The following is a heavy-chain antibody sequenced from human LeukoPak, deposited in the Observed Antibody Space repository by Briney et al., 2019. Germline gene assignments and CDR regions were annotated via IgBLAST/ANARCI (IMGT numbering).Heavy chain of an antibody. D-gene: IGHD3-10*01. CDR1: GYSFTSYW. CDR2: IYPGDSDT. V-gene: IGHV5-51*01. J-gene: IGHJ5*02. CDR3: AISGYYYGSGKGSDWFDP. Sequence: GESLKISCKGSGYSFTSYWIGWVRQMPGKDLEWMGIIYPGDSDTRYSPSFQGQVTISADKSISTAYLQWSSLKASDTAMYYCAISGYYYGSGKGSDWFDPWGQGTLVTVSS.